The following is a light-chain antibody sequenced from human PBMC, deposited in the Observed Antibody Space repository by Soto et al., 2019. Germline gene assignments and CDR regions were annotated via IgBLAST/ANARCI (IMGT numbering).Light chain of an antibody. CDR3: SSYSSTITRV. CDR2: DVS. V-gene: IGLV2-14*03. CDR1: SSDIGAYNY. Sequence: QPALTQPDSVSGSPGQSIXISCIGTSSDIGAYNYASRYQQHPGKAPKLIIYDVSNRPSGVSNRFSGSKSGYTASLTISGLQAEDEADYYCSSYSSTITRVFGTGTKVTVL. J-gene: IGLJ1*01.